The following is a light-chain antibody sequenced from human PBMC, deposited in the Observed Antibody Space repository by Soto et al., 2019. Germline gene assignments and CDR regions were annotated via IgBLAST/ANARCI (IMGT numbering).Light chain of an antibody. CDR2: YVS. CDR1: QSLVYGRGNIY. V-gene: IGKV2-30*01. CDR3: MQGTHWPFT. J-gene: IGKJ3*01. Sequence: DVGMTQSPLSLPVTLGQPASISCRSSQSLVYGRGNIYLNWFQQRPGQSPRRLIYYVSNRDSGVPDRFSGGGSGTNFTLKISRVEAEDVGVYYCMQGTHWPFTLGPGTKVDIK.